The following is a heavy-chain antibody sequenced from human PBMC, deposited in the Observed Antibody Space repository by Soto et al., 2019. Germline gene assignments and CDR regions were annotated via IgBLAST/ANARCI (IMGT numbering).Heavy chain of an antibody. D-gene: IGHD2-15*01. CDR1: GFTFDDYA. V-gene: IGHV3-9*01. CDR3: AKDIDDCSGGSCNNFDY. J-gene: IGHJ4*02. Sequence: GGSLRLSCAASGFTFDDYAMHWVRQAPGKGLEWVSGISWNSGSIGYADSVKGRFTISRDNAKNSLYLQMNSLRAEDTALYYCAKDIDDCSGGSCNNFDYCGQGTLVTVSS. CDR2: ISWNSGSI.